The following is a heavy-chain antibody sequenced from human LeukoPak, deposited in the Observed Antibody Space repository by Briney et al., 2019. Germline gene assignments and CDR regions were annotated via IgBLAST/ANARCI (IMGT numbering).Heavy chain of an antibody. D-gene: IGHD4-17*01. CDR2: ISYDGSNK. J-gene: IGHJ4*02. CDR3: ARGAGDYYLRYFDY. CDR1: GFTFSSYA. V-gene: IGHV3-30*04. Sequence: GGSLRLSCAASGFTFSSYAMHWVRQAPGKGLEWVAVISYDGSNKYYADSVKGRFTISRDNSKNTLYLQMNSLRAEDTAVYYCARGAGDYYLRYFDYWGQGTLVTVSS.